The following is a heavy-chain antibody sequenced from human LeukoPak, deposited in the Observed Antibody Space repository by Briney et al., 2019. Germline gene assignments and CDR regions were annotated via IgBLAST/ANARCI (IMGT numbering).Heavy chain of an antibody. CDR3: AKVMTRTMVRGVPPSDY. Sequence: PGGSLRLSCAASGFTFSTYATTWVRQAPGKGLEWVSTISGSGGSTYYADSVKGRFTISRDNSKNTLYLQMSSLRAEDTAVYYCAKVMTRTMVRGVPPSDYWGQGTLVTVSS. CDR1: GFTFSTYA. V-gene: IGHV3-23*01. CDR2: ISGSGGST. J-gene: IGHJ4*02. D-gene: IGHD3-10*01.